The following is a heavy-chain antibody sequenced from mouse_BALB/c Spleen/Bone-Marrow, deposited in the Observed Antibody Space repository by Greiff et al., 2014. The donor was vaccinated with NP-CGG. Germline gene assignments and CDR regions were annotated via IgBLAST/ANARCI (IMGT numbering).Heavy chain of an antibody. V-gene: IGHV1S126*01. CDR3: ARRDIAPFAY. CDR1: GYSFTSYW. CDR2: IDPSDSET. J-gene: IGHJ3*01. Sequence: QVQLQQSGPQLVRPGASVKISCKASGYSFTSYWMQWVKQRPGQGLEWIGMIDPSDSETKLNQKFKDKATLTVDKSSSTAYLQLSSPTSEDSAVYYCARRDIAPFAYWGQGTLVTASA.